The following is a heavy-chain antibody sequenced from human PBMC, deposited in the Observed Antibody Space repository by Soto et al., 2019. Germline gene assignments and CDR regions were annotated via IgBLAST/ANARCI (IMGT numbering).Heavy chain of an antibody. Sequence: ASVKVSCKASGGTFSSYAISWVRQAPGQGLEWMGGIIPIFGTANYAQKFQGRVTITADESTSTAYMELSSLRSEDTAVYYCARSDYSQTYNWCYPWGQGTLVTVSS. J-gene: IGHJ5*02. V-gene: IGHV1-69*13. D-gene: IGHD4-4*01. CDR2: IIPIFGTA. CDR1: GGTFSSYA. CDR3: ARSDYSQTYNWCYP.